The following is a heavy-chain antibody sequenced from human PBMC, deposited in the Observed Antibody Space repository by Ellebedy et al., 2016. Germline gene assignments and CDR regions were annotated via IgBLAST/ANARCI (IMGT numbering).Heavy chain of an antibody. D-gene: IGHD3-10*01. Sequence: SETLSLTCTVSGGSISSYYWSWIRQPPGKGLEWIGYIYYSGSTNYNPSLKSRVTISVDTSKNQFSLNLSSVSAADTAVYYCARDPRGSRAWYFDLWGRGTLVTVSS. CDR2: IYYSGST. CDR1: GGSISSYY. CDR3: ARDPRGSRAWYFDL. V-gene: IGHV4-59*01. J-gene: IGHJ2*01.